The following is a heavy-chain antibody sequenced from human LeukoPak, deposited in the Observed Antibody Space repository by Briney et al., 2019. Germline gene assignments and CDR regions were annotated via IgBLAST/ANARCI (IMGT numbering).Heavy chain of an antibody. J-gene: IGHJ4*02. Sequence: PSETLSLTCAVSGASVTSHHWAWIRQPAGKGLEWVGRVHFSGSTNYNPSLRSRVAISLDKSKNELSLTYCTRGESSRDDSGGYHYWGRGVLVTVSS. CDR1: GASVTSHH. CDR3: YHY. CDR2: VHFSGST. D-gene: IGHD3-22*01. V-gene: IGHV4-4*07.